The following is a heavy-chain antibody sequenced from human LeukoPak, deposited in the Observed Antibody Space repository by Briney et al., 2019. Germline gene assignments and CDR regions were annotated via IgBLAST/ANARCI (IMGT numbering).Heavy chain of an antibody. J-gene: IGHJ3*02. V-gene: IGHV1-2*02. D-gene: IGHD3-9*01. CDR1: GYTFTGYY. CDR2: INTNSGGT. Sequence: ASVTVSCMASGYTFTGYYMHWVRQAPSQGLEWMGWINTNSGGTNYAQKFQGRVTMTRDTCISTAYMELSRLRSDDTAVYYCARGLLDWVFAHDAFDIWGQGTMVTVSS. CDR3: ARGLLDWVFAHDAFDI.